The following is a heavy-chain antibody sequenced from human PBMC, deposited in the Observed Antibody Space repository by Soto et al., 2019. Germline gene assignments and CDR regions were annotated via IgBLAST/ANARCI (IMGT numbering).Heavy chain of an antibody. CDR2: INPNSGGT. D-gene: IGHD6-19*01. CDR1: GYTFTGYY. Sequence: VASVKVSCKASGYTFTGYYMHWVRQAPGQGLEWMGWINPNSGGTNYAQKFQGRVTMTRDTSISTAYMELSRLRSDDTAVYYCARDISSGYGMDVWGQGTTVTVSS. CDR3: ARDISSGYGMDV. V-gene: IGHV1-2*02. J-gene: IGHJ6*02.